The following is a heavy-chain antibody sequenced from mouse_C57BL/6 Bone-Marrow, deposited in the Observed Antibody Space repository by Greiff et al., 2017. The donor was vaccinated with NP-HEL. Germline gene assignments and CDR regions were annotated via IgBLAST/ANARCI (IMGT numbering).Heavy chain of an antibody. J-gene: IGHJ2*01. V-gene: IGHV5-16*01. CDR2: INYDGSST. CDR1: GFTFSDYY. Sequence: EVKLMESEGGLVQPGSSMKLSCTASGFTFSDYYMAWVRQVPEKGLEWVANINYDGSSTYYLDSLKSRFIISRDNAKNILYLQMSSLKSEDTATYYCAREGLGYYGSSFDYWGQGTTLTVSS. D-gene: IGHD1-1*01. CDR3: AREGLGYYGSSFDY.